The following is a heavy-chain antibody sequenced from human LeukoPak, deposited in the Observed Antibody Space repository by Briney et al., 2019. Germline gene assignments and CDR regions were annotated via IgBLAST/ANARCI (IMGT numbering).Heavy chain of an antibody. V-gene: IGHV4-39*01. CDR3: ARLGGEQWLVPVYYYYYMDV. D-gene: IGHD6-19*01. CDR2: IYYSGST. Sequence: SETLSLTCTVSGGSISSSGYYWGWIRQPPGKGLEWIGSIYYSGSTYYNPSLKSRVTISVDTSKNQFSLKLSSVTAADTAVYYCARLGGEQWLVPVYYYYYMDVWGKGTTVTVSS. CDR1: GGSISSSGYY. J-gene: IGHJ6*03.